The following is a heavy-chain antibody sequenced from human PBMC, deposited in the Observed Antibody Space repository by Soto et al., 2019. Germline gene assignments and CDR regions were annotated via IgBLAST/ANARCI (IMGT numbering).Heavy chain of an antibody. Sequence: QEQLVQSGAEVKKPGSSVKVSCKASGGLFSSYPISWVRQVPGQGLEWMGGIIPVFQTAYYTQRFQGRVTITADESTNTAYMELSSLRSEDTAVYYCASWDYDVLTGYSYDDWGQGTLVTVSS. CDR3: ASWDYDVLTGYSYDD. CDR2: IIPVFQTA. CDR1: GGLFSSYP. J-gene: IGHJ4*02. V-gene: IGHV1-69*01. D-gene: IGHD3-9*01.